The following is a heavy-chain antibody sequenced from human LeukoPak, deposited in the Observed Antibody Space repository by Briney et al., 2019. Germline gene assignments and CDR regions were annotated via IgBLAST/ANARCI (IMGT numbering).Heavy chain of an antibody. Sequence: ASVKVSCKASGYTFTGYYMHWVRQAPGQGLEWMGWINPNSGGTNYAQKFQGRVTMTRDTSISTAYMELSRLRSDDTAVYYCARERGYCSSTSCYADQYFGYWGQGTLVTVSS. V-gene: IGHV1-2*02. J-gene: IGHJ4*02. D-gene: IGHD2-2*01. CDR1: GYTFTGYY. CDR3: ARERGYCSSTSCYADQYFGY. CDR2: INPNSGGT.